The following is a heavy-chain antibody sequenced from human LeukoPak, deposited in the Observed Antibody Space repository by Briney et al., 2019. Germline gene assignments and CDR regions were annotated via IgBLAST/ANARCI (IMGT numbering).Heavy chain of an antibody. Sequence: SAKVSCKASGGTFSSYAISWVRQAPGQGLEWMGGIIPIFGTANYAQKFQGRVTFTADESTSTAYMELSSLRSEDTAVYYCARGAPLKRIIMVRGDANVFDIWGQGTMVTVSS. J-gene: IGHJ3*02. CDR2: IIPIFGTA. V-gene: IGHV1-69*13. CDR3: ARGAPLKRIIMVRGDANVFDI. CDR1: GGTFSSYA. D-gene: IGHD3-10*01.